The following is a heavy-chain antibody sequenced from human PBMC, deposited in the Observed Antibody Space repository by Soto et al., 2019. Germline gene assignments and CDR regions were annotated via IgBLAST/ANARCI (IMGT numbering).Heavy chain of an antibody. D-gene: IGHD4-4*01. CDR3: ARDNDRLQLGGNYCYILDV. V-gene: IGHV1-69*12. J-gene: IGHJ6*02. CDR2: IIPLFRTP. Sequence: QVQLVQSGAEMTEPGSSVKVSCKTSGGTFSSSAISWLRQAPGQGLEWMGGIIPLFRTPDYAQKFQGRVTIAADESTSTAYMELSSLRSEDTAVYYCARDNDRLQLGGNYCYILDVWGQGTTITVSS. CDR1: GGTFSSSA.